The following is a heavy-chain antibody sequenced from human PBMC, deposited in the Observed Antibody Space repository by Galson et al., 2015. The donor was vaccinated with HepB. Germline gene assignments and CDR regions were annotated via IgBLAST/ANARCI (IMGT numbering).Heavy chain of an antibody. J-gene: IGHJ5*02. CDR1: GYTFTNYA. CDR2: INAGNGHI. CDR3: VRNRADITTPMFFDP. Sequence: SVKVSCKASGYTFTNYAIHWVRQAPAQSLEWMGWINAGNGHIRYSQKFQGRLTFTTDTSATTAYMELSSLKSEDTAVYFCVRNRADITTPMFFDPWGQGTPVTVPS. D-gene: IGHD3-10*02. V-gene: IGHV1-3*01.